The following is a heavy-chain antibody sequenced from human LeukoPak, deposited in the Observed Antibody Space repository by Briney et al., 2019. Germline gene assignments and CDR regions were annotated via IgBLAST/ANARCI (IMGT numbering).Heavy chain of an antibody. CDR2: TSDSGGHT. V-gene: IGHV4-59*01. Sequence: SETLSLTCTVSGGSISGYYWNWLRQPPGQGLEWIGYTSDSGGHTDYKPSLKSRVAISVDTSRNQFSLKLTFATAADTAVYYCARWHSHGRYFDYWGQGALVTVSS. J-gene: IGHJ4*02. CDR3: ARWHSHGRYFDY. D-gene: IGHD2-21*01. CDR1: GGSISGYY.